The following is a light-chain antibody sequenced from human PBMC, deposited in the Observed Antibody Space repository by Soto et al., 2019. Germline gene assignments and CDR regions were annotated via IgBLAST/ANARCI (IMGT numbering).Light chain of an antibody. CDR2: EVS. Sequence: QSALTQPASVSGSPGQSITISCTGTSSDHGGYNYVSWYQQHPGKAPKLMIYEVSNRPSGVSNRFSGSKSRNTASLTISGLQSEDEADYCCTSYTSSSMYVFGTGTKVTVL. J-gene: IGLJ1*01. CDR1: SSDHGGYNY. CDR3: TSYTSSSMYV. V-gene: IGLV2-14*01.